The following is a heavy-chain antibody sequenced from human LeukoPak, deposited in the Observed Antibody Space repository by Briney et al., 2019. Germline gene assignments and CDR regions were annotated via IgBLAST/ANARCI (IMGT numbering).Heavy chain of an antibody. CDR2: ISGSGGST. CDR3: AKGGWELLTFDC. CDR1: GFTFSSYA. V-gene: IGHV3-23*01. D-gene: IGHD1-26*01. J-gene: IGHJ4*02. Sequence: GGSLRLSCAASGFTFSSYAMSWVRQALGKGLEWVSAISGSGGSTYYADSVKGRFTISRDNSKNTLYLQMNSLRAEDTAVYYCAKGGWELLTFDCWGQGTLVTVSS.